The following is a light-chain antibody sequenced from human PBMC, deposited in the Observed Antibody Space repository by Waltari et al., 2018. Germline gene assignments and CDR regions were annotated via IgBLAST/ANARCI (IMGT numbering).Light chain of an antibody. CDR1: QSVSSY. CDR2: DAS. Sequence: EIVLTQSPATLSLSPGERATLSCRASQSVSSYLAWYQQKPGQAPRLLIYDASNRATGIPARFSGSGSGTDFTLTISSLEPEDFEVYYCQQRSNWPLFTFGPGTKVDIK. CDR3: QQRSNWPLFT. V-gene: IGKV3-11*01. J-gene: IGKJ3*01.